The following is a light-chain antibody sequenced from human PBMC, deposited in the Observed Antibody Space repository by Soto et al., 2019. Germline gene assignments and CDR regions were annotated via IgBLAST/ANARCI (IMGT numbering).Light chain of an antibody. J-gene: IGLJ1*01. CDR2: DVS. CDR1: SSDVGGYNY. V-gene: IGLV2-11*01. Sequence: QSVLTQPRSVSGSPGQSVTISCTGTSSDVGGYNYVSWYQQHPGKAPKLMIYDVSKRPSGVLDRFSGSKSGNTASLTISGLQAEDEADYYCCSYAGSYTHYVFGTGTKVTVL. CDR3: CSYAGSYTHYV.